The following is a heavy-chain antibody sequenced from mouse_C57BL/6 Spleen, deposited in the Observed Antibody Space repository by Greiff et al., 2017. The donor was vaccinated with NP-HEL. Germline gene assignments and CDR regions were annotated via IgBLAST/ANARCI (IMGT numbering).Heavy chain of an antibody. Sequence: EVMLVESEGGLVQPGSSMKLSCTASGFTFSDYYMAWVRQVPEKGLEWVANINYDGSSTYYLDSLKSRFIISRDNAKNILYLQMSSLKSEDTATYYCARAPYGSNYAMDYWGQGTSVTVSS. CDR1: GFTFSDYY. D-gene: IGHD1-1*01. CDR3: ARAPYGSNYAMDY. J-gene: IGHJ4*01. V-gene: IGHV5-16*01. CDR2: INYDGSST.